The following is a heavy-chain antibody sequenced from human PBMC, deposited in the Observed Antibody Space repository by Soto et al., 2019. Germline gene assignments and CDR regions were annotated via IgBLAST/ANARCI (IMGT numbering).Heavy chain of an antibody. Sequence: PGGSLRLSCAASGFTFSSYAMSWVRQAPGKGLEWVSAISGSGGSTYYADSVKGRFTISRDNSKNTLYLQMNSLRAEDTAVYYWAKDAIPMVRGVNNWFDPWGQGTLVTVSS. CDR1: GFTFSSYA. V-gene: IGHV3-23*01. CDR3: AKDAIPMVRGVNNWFDP. D-gene: IGHD3-10*01. CDR2: ISGSGGST. J-gene: IGHJ5*02.